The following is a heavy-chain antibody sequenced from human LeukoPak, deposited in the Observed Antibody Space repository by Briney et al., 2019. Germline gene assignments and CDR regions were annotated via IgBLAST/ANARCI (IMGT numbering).Heavy chain of an antibody. Sequence: ASVKVSCKASGYTFTYYYMHWVRQAPGQGLEWMGIINPSGGSASYAQKFQGRVTMTRDTSTSTVYMELSSLRSEDTAVYYCARKAGGSYRLDYWGQGTLVTVSS. D-gene: IGHD1-26*01. V-gene: IGHV1-46*01. CDR1: GYTFTYYY. CDR3: ARKAGGSYRLDY. J-gene: IGHJ4*02. CDR2: INPSGGSA.